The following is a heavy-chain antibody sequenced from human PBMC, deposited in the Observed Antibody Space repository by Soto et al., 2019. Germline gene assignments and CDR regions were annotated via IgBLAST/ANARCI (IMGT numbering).Heavy chain of an antibody. V-gene: IGHV1-18*01. D-gene: IGHD6-13*01. J-gene: IGHJ4*02. CDR3: ASSSAQYSSSWLFDY. CDR1: GYTFTSYG. CDR2: ISAYNGNT. Sequence: ASVKVSCKASGYTFTSYGISWVRQAPGQGLEWMGWISAYNGNTNYAQKLQGRVTMTTDTSTSTAYMGLGSLRSDDTAVYYCASSSAQYSSSWLFDYWGQGTLVTVSS.